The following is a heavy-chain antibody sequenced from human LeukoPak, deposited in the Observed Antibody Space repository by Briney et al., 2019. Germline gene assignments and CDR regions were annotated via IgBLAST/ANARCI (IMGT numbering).Heavy chain of an antibody. Sequence: ASVKVSCKASGYTFTGYSMHWVRQAPGQGLEWMGLIRPNSGTTNYAQRFQGRVTMTRDTSISTAYMELSSLRSGDTAVYYCATVTRYHSDGYTSRGYNDYWGQGTLVTVSS. D-gene: IGHD5-24*01. V-gene: IGHV1-2*02. CDR3: ATVTRYHSDGYTSRGYNDY. CDR1: GYTFTGYS. CDR2: IRPNSGTT. J-gene: IGHJ4*02.